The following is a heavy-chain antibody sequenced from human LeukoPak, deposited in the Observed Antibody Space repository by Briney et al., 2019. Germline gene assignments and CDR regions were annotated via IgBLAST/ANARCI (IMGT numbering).Heavy chain of an antibody. J-gene: IGHJ4*02. CDR3: ARAAMGFDY. Sequence: PGGSLRLSCAASGFTFSSYAMHWVRQAPGKGLKWVAVISYDGSNKYYADSVKGRFTISRDNSKNTLYLQMNSLRAEDTAVYYCARAAMGFDYWGQGTLVTVSS. V-gene: IGHV3-30-3*01. CDR2: ISYDGSNK. D-gene: IGHD5-18*01. CDR1: GFTFSSYA.